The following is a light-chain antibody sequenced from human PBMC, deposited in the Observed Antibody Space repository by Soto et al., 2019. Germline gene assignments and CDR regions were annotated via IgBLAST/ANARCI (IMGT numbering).Light chain of an antibody. Sequence: QSALTQPRSVSGSPGQSVTISCTGTSSGVGGYKFVSWYQQHPGKAPKFMIYEVSKRPSGVPDRFSGSKSGNTAFLTISGLQAEYEADYYCCSYAGFYTSVFGTGTKLTVL. CDR2: EVS. V-gene: IGLV2-11*01. J-gene: IGLJ1*01. CDR1: SSGVGGYKF. CDR3: CSYAGFYTSV.